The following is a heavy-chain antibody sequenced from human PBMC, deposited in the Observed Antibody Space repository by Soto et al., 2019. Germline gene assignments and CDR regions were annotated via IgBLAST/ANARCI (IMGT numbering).Heavy chain of an antibody. V-gene: IGHV4-59*01. D-gene: IGHD3-3*01. Sequence: SETLSLTCTVSGGSISSYYRSWIRQPPGKGLEWIGYIYYSGSTNYNPSLKSRVTISVDTSKNQFYLKLSSVTAADTAVYYCARGGLISSGVCYYYYGMAVWGQGTTVTVSS. CDR1: GGSISSYY. J-gene: IGHJ6*02. CDR2: IYYSGST. CDR3: ARGGLISSGVCYYYYGMAV.